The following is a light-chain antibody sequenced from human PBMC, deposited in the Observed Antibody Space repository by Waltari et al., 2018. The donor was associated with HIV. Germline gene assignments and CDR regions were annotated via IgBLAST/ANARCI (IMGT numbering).Light chain of an antibody. Sequence: DIQMTQSPSTLSASVGDRVTITCRASQRIGNWLAWYQQKAGKAPKLLIYTASSLESGVPSRFSGSGSGTEFTLTINSLQPDDFATYYCQQYNSYSYTFGQGTNLESK. V-gene: IGKV1-5*03. CDR3: QQYNSYSYT. CDR1: QRIGNW. CDR2: TAS. J-gene: IGKJ2*01.